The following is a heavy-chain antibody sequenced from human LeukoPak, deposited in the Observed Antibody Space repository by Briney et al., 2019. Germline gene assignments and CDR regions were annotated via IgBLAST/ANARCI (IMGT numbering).Heavy chain of an antibody. CDR2: IDGSGGST. V-gene: IGHV3-23*01. CDR1: GFTFTTFA. D-gene: IGHD3-9*01. CDR3: APMTGYASAY. J-gene: IGHJ4*02. Sequence: GGSLRLSCAASGFTFTTFAMTWVRRAPGRGLQWVSAIDGSGGSTYYADSVRGRFTISRDNSKNTLYLQMNSLRAEDTAVYYCAPMTGYASAYWGQGTLVTVSS.